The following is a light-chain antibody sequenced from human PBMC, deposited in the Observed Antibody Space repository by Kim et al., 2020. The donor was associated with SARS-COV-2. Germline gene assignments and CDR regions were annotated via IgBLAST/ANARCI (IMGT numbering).Light chain of an antibody. V-gene: IGLV2-14*03. CDR2: DVT. Sequence: GRSITISCTGTSSDIGAYNSVSWYQQHPGKAPKLTMYDVTKRPSGVSDRFSGSKSGNTASLTIFGLQAEDEADYYCSSYTITNTVVFGGGTQLTVL. CDR3: SSYTITNTVV. CDR1: SSDIGAYNS. J-gene: IGLJ2*01.